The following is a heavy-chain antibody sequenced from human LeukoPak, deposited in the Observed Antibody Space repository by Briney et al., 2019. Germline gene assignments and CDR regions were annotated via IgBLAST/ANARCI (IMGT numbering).Heavy chain of an antibody. D-gene: IGHD2-8*01. Sequence: GGSLTLFCAASGFTFSTYWMHWVRHAPGKGLVWVSRINGDGSTTNHTHSVKGRLPISRDNAKRTLYLQVNSLRVEDAAVYYCARVVLSGAYQIYLWGQGNLVTVSS. V-gene: IGHV3-74*01. J-gene: IGHJ5*02. CDR1: GFTFSTYW. CDR2: INGDGSTT. CDR3: ARVVLSGAYQIYL.